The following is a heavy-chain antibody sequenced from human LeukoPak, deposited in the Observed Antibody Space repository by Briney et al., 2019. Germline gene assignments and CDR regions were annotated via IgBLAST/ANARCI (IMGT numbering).Heavy chain of an antibody. J-gene: IGHJ6*03. Sequence: GGSLRLSCAASGFTFSDHAMTWVRQVPGKGLEWVSCISGRGGTTYSADYLKGRFTVSRDNSKNTLYLQMNDLRAEDTAEYFCAKGGYCGGTNCYFYYMDVWGKGTTVTVSS. CDR2: ISGRGGTT. D-gene: IGHD2-2*01. V-gene: IGHV3-23*01. CDR1: GFTFSDHA. CDR3: AKGGYCGGTNCYFYYMDV.